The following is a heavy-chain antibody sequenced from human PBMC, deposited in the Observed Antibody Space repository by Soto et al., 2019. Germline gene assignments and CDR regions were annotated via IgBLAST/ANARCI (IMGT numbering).Heavy chain of an antibody. Sequence: GGPLRLSCAATGFTVSSGYMSWVRQAPGKGLQWVSVIYSGGSTHYADSVKGRFTISRDNSKNTLFLQMNSLRAEDTAVYYCAKDGTRIAVAEPLGYWGQGTLVTVSS. CDR3: AKDGTRIAVAEPLGY. D-gene: IGHD6-19*01. CDR2: IYSGGST. CDR1: GFTVSSGY. J-gene: IGHJ4*02. V-gene: IGHV3-66*01.